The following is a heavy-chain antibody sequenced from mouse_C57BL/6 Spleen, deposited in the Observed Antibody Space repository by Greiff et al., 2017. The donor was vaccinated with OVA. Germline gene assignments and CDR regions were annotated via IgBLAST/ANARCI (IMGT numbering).Heavy chain of an antibody. CDR2: INPYNGDT. V-gene: IGHV1-20*01. CDR3: AREGAYYSKYGAMGY. D-gene: IGHD2-5*01. J-gene: IGHJ4*01. CDR1: GYSFTGYF. Sequence: VQLKESGPELVKPGDSVKISCKASGYSFTGYFMNWVMQSHGKSLEWIGRINPYNGDTFYNQKFKGKATLTVDKSSSTAHMELRSLTSEDSAVYYCAREGAYYSKYGAMGYWGQGTSVTVSS.